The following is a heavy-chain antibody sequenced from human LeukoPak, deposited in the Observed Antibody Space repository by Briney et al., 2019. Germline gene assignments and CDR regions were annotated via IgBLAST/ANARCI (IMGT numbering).Heavy chain of an antibody. D-gene: IGHD3-22*01. CDR1: GYTFTSYG. Sequence: GASVKVSCKASGYTFTSYGISWVRQAPGQGLEWMGWISAYNGNTNYAQKLQGRVTMTTDTSTSTAYMELRSLRSDDTAVYYCARGDYYDSSGYYLGFHAFDIWGQGTMVTVSS. CDR3: ARGDYYDSSGYYLGFHAFDI. V-gene: IGHV1-18*01. J-gene: IGHJ3*02. CDR2: ISAYNGNT.